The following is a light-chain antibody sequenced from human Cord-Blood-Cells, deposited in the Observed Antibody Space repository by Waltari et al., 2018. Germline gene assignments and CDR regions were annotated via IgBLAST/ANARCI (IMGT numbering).Light chain of an antibody. CDR2: DVS. CDR1: SSDVGGYNY. V-gene: IGLV2-14*03. J-gene: IGLJ3*02. Sequence: SPGQSITISCTETSSDVGGYNYVSWYQQHPGKAPKLMIYDVSNRPSGVSNRFSGSKSGNTASLTISGLQAEDEADYYCSSYTSSSTWVFGGGTKLTVL. CDR3: SSYTSSSTWV.